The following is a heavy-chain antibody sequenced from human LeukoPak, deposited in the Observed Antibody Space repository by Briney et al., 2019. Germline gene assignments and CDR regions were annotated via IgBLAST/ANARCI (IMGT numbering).Heavy chain of an antibody. CDR1: GGSISSSIYY. CDR2: VSYTGST. CDR3: ARGGSGYDAFDI. J-gene: IGHJ3*02. V-gene: IGHV4-61*01. D-gene: IGHD5-12*01. Sequence: SETLSLTCTVSGGSISSSIYYWSWIRQPPGKGLEWIGYVSYTGSTNYNPSLKSRVTISVDTSKNQFSLKLSSVTAADTAVYYCARGGSGYDAFDIWGQGTMVTVSS.